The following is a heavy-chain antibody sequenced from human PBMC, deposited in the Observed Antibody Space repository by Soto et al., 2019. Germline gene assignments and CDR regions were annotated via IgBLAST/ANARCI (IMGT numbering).Heavy chain of an antibody. CDR2: IYYSGYT. D-gene: IGHD3-16*01. CDR1: GDSIRSYY. CDR3: ARHNGPLYVGYYYDMDV. J-gene: IGHJ6*02. V-gene: IGHV4-39*01. Sequence: SETLSLTCTVSGDSIRSYYWGWIRQPPGKGLEWIGSIYYSGYTYYNPSLKSRVTISVDTSKNQFSLKLSSVTAADTAVYYCARHNGPLYVGYYYDMDVWGQGTTVTVSS.